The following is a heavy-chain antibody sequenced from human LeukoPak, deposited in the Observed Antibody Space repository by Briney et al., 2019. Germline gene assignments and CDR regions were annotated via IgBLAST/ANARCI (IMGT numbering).Heavy chain of an antibody. CDR2: ISAYNGGT. CDR3: ARDGIAAAGISGAYYMDV. CDR1: GYTFTSYG. Sequence: ASVKVSCKASGYTFTSYGISWVRQAPGQGLEWMGWISAYNGGTNYAQKFQGRVTMTRDTSISTAYMELSRLRSDDTAVYYCARDGIAAAGISGAYYMDVWGKGTTVTISS. J-gene: IGHJ6*03. V-gene: IGHV1-18*01. D-gene: IGHD6-13*01.